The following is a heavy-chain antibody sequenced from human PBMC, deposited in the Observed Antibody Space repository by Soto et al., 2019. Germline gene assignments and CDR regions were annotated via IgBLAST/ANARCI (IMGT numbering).Heavy chain of an antibody. V-gene: IGHV4-31*03. D-gene: IGHD4-17*01. CDR1: GGSISSGGYY. J-gene: IGHJ6*03. CDR3: ASSDTVTGYYYYMDV. CDR2: ICYSGST. Sequence: QVQLQESGPGLVKPSQTLSLTCTVSGGSISSGGYYWSWIRQHPGKGLEWIGYICYSGSTYYNPSLKSRVTISVDTSKNQFSLKLSSVTAADTAVYYCASSDTVTGYYYYMDVWGKGTTVTVSS.